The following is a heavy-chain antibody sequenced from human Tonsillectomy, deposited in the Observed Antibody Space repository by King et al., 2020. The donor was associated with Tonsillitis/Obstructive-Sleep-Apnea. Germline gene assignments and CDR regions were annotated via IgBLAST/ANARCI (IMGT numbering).Heavy chain of an antibody. V-gene: IGHV3-30*10. CDR3: ARDRGGDAFDI. J-gene: IGHJ3*02. CDR1: GLTFSSYA. CDR2: ISYDGSNK. Sequence: VQLVESGGGVVQPGRSLSFTFAASGLTFSSYACNWVRQAPGKGLAWVDIISYDGSNKYYTDSVKCLFTISRHNSKNTLYLQMNSLRAEDTAVYYCARDRGGDAFDIWGQGTMVTVSS. D-gene: IGHD3-10*01.